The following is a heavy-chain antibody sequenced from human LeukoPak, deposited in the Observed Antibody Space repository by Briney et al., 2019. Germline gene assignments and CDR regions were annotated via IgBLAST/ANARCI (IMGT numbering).Heavy chain of an antibody. D-gene: IGHD2-15*01. J-gene: IGHJ3*01. CDR1: GFTFSSYS. CDR2: ISSSRSYI. Sequence: GGSLRLSCAASGFTFSSYSMNWVRQAPGKGLEWVSSISSSRSYIYYADSVKGRFTISRDNAKNSLYLQMNSLRAEDTAVYYCADSGVSPVWGQGTMVTVSS. V-gene: IGHV3-21*01. CDR3: ADSGVSPV.